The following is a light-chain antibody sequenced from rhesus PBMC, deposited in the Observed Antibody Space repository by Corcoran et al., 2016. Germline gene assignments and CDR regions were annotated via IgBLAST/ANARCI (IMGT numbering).Light chain of an antibody. CDR1: QSVSSH. V-gene: IGKV3S11*01. Sequence: QIVMTQSPATLALSPGERATLSCRASQSVSSHLAWYQQKPGQAPRLLIYGASPRATGIPARVSGRGSGTEFTLTISSLEPEDVGVYFCLQSSNWPHLTFGGGTKVEIK. J-gene: IGKJ4*01. CDR2: GAS. CDR3: LQSSNWPHLT.